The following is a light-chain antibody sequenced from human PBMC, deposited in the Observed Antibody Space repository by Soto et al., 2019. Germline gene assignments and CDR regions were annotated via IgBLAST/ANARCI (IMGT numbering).Light chain of an antibody. Sequence: QSALTQPASVSGSPGQSITVSCTGTSSDVGGYNYVSWYQQHPGKAPQLMIYDVSNRPSGVSNRFSGSKSGNTASLTISGLQAEDEANYYYSQYTSSSTLVVFGGGTKLTVL. V-gene: IGLV2-14*01. CDR2: DVS. CDR1: SSDVGGYNY. J-gene: IGLJ2*01. CDR3: SQYTSSSTLVV.